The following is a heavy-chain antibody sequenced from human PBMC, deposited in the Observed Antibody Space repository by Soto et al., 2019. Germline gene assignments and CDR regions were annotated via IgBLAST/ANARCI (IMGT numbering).Heavy chain of an antibody. CDR3: ASVAWWNAGRGDY. D-gene: IGHD2-8*02. Sequence: EVQLVESGGGLVQPGGSLRLSCAASGFTFSSYWMHWVRQAPGKGLVWVSRINSDGSSTCYAHSVKGQITISRDNAKHKLYLQINSRRAEDTAVYYCASVAWWNAGRGDYWGQGTLVTVSS. V-gene: IGHV3-74*01. J-gene: IGHJ4*02. CDR2: INSDGSST. CDR1: GFTFSSYW.